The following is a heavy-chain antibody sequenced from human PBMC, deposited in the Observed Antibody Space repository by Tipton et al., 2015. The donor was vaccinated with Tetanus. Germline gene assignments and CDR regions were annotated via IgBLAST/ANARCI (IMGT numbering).Heavy chain of an antibody. J-gene: IGHJ4*02. CDR2: SSYSGST. CDR3: ARANYDFPKKGPFDS. Sequence: TLSLTCTVSGGSVRGGSYYWNWIRQPPGKGLEWLAYSSYSGSTNSNYSLKSRITISRDPSKNQFSLKLASVTAADTAVYYCARANYDFPKKGPFDSWGPGSLVIVSS. CDR1: GGSVRGGSYY. D-gene: IGHD3-3*01. V-gene: IGHV4-61*01.